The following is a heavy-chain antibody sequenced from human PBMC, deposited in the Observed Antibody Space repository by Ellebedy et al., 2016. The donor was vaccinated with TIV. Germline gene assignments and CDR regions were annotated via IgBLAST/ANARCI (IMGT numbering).Heavy chain of an antibody. J-gene: IGHJ5*02. CDR1: GGSIDSYY. CDR2: VHYSGGT. D-gene: IGHD4-23*01. Sequence: GSLRLXXSVSGGSIDSYYWSWIRQSPVKGLEWIEYVHYSGGTKYSPSLKSRVFISIDASKNQFSLKLSSVTAADTAVYYCARDSSNSRWYLWGQGTLVTVSS. V-gene: IGHV4-59*01. CDR3: ARDSSNSRWYL.